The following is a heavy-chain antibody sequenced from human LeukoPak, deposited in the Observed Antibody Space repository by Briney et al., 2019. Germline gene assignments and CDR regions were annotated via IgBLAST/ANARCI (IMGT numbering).Heavy chain of an antibody. CDR1: GFTFSSYA. V-gene: IGHV3-23*01. D-gene: IGHD5-24*01. CDR2: ISGSGGST. Sequence: GGSLRLSCAASGFTFSSYAMSWVRQAPGKGLEWVSAISGSGGSTYYADSVKGRFTISRDNPKNTLYLQMNSLRAEDTAVYYCARGGSDGYNFLFDYWGQGTLVTVSS. J-gene: IGHJ4*02. CDR3: ARGGSDGYNFLFDY.